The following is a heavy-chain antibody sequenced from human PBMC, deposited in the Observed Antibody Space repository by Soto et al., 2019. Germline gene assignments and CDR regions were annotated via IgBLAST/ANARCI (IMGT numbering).Heavy chain of an antibody. Sequence: SETLSLTCTVSGGSISSYYWSWIRQPPGKGLEWIGYIYYSGSTNYNPSLKSRVTISVDTSKNQFSLKLSSVTAADTAVYYCARDGGAYYYGSGSYRGLWWFDPWGQGTLVTVSS. V-gene: IGHV4-59*01. J-gene: IGHJ5*02. CDR1: GGSISSYY. CDR3: ARDGGAYYYGSGSYRGLWWFDP. D-gene: IGHD3-10*01. CDR2: IYYSGST.